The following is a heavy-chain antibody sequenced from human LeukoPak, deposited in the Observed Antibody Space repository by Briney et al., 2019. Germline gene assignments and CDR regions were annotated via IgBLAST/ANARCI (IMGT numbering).Heavy chain of an antibody. CDR2: FYSGYNT. V-gene: IGHV3-53*01. J-gene: IGHJ4*02. D-gene: IGHD6-13*01. CDR1: GFTVSSNY. Sequence: GGSLRLSCAASGFTVSSNYMSWVSQTPGKGLEWVSVFYSGYNTYYADSVKGRFTISRDNSKNTLYLQMNSLRAEDTAVYYCARMIAAAGTTGGDYFDYWGQGTLVTVSS. CDR3: ARMIAAAGTTGGDYFDY.